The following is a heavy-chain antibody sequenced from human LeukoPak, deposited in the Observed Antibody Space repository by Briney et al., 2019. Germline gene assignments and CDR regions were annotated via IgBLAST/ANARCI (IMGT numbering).Heavy chain of an antibody. CDR1: GFDFRNYY. CDR3: TRDEGATVATYRFDF. CDR2: IKYDGTYT. V-gene: IGHV3-7*01. Sequence: GGSVRLSCEASGFDFRNYYMSWVRQAPGKGLEWLANIKYDGTYTNYKDSVKGRLTLSSANAKNSVYLQMNSLRAEDTAVYYCTRDEGATVATYRFDFWGRRTLVSVS. D-gene: IGHD4-23*01. J-gene: IGHJ4*02.